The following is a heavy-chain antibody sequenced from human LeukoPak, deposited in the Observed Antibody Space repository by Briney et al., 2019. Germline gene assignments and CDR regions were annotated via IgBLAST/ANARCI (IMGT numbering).Heavy chain of an antibody. CDR3: AKDHSFDYGDPYYYYGMDV. Sequence: GGSLRLSCAASGFTFSNYWMSWVRQAPGKGLEWVANIKQDGSEKYYVDSVKGRFTISRDNAKNSLYLQMNSLRAEDTAVYYCAKDHSFDYGDPYYYYGMDVWGKGTTVTVSS. V-gene: IGHV3-7*01. J-gene: IGHJ6*04. CDR2: IKQDGSEK. CDR1: GFTFSNYW. D-gene: IGHD4-17*01.